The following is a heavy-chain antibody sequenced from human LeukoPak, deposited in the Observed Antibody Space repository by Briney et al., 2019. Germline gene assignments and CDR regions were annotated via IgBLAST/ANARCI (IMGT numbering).Heavy chain of an antibody. J-gene: IGHJ3*02. V-gene: IGHV3-23*01. CDR3: AKVHDPYYDILTGYEAADAFDI. D-gene: IGHD3-9*01. CDR2: ISGSGGST. CDR1: GFTFSSYA. Sequence: GGSLRLSCAASGFTFSSYAMSWVRQAPGKGLEWVSGISGSGGSTYYADSVKGRFTISRDKSKNTLYLQMNSLRAEDTAVYYCAKVHDPYYDILTGYEAADAFDIWGQGTMVTVSS.